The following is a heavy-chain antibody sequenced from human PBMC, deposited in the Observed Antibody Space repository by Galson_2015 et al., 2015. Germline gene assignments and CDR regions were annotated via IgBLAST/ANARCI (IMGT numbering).Heavy chain of an antibody. CDR2: IWYDGSNK. Sequence: SLRLSCAASGFTFSSYGMHWVRQAPGKGLEWVAVIWYDGSNKYYADSVKGRFTISRDNSKNTLYLQMNSLRAEDTAVYYCAREKGADTAMVTDEGNFDYWGQGTLVTVSS. J-gene: IGHJ4*02. D-gene: IGHD5-18*01. V-gene: IGHV3-33*01. CDR3: AREKGADTAMVTDEGNFDY. CDR1: GFTFSSYG.